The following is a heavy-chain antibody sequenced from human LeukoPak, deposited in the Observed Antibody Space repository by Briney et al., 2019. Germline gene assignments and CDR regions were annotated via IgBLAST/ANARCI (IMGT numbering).Heavy chain of an antibody. CDR1: GLTFSSYS. J-gene: IGHJ4*02. CDR2: ISSSSSYI. D-gene: IGHD2-2*01. CDR3: ARDRIPAASDY. V-gene: IGHV3-21*01. Sequence: GSLRLSCAASGLTFSSYSMNWVRQAPGEGLEWVSSISSSSSYIYYADSVKGRFTISRDNAKNSLYLQMNSLRAEDTAVYYCARDRIPAASDYWGQGTLVTVSS.